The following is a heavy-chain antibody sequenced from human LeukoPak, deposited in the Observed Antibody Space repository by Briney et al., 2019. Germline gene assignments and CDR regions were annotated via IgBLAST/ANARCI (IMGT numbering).Heavy chain of an antibody. CDR2: ISYDGSNK. D-gene: IGHD2-2*01. J-gene: IGHJ4*02. CDR1: GFTFSNYG. CDR3: AQAYGYCTTTSCSHEEFDY. Sequence: PGRSLRLSCAASGFTFSNYGMHWVRQAPGKGLEWVAVISYDGSNKYYADSVKGRFAIFRDNSKNTLYLQMNSLRAEDTAVYYCAQAYGYCTTTSCSHEEFDYWGQGTLATVSS. V-gene: IGHV3-30*18.